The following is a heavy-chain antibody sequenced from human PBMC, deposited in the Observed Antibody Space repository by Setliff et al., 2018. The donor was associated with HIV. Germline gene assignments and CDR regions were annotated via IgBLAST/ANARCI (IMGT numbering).Heavy chain of an antibody. D-gene: IGHD3-9*01. V-gene: IGHV1-3*01. CDR3: ARDRDSLLIGYTPNNWFDH. CDR1: GYTFTRYA. Sequence: ASVKVSCKASGYTFTRYAIHWLRLAPGQSLEWMGWINADNGNTKYSQKFHDRVTITRDSSANTVFMELSSLRSEDTAVYYCARDRDSLLIGYTPNNWFDHWG. J-gene: IGHJ5*02. CDR2: INADNGNT.